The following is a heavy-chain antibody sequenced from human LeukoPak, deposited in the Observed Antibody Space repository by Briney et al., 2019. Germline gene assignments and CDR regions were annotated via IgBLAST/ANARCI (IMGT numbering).Heavy chain of an antibody. Sequence: SETLSLTCTVSGGSIRSSYYYWGWIRQPPGTGLEWIGYIFDSGNIYYNPSLKSRLTISVDTSENQFSLKLTSVTAADTAIYYCASSYSNSWYDYWGQGILVTVSS. J-gene: IGHJ4*02. CDR2: IFDSGNI. V-gene: IGHV4-31*03. CDR1: GGSIRSSYYY. D-gene: IGHD6-13*01. CDR3: ASSYSNSWYDY.